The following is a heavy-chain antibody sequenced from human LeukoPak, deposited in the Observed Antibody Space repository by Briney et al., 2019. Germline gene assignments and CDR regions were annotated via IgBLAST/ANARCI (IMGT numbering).Heavy chain of an antibody. J-gene: IGHJ5*02. CDR1: GGSISSGSYY. CDR3: AREGTPYGDYGPNDP. Sequence: SQTLSLTCTVSGGSISSGSYYWSSIRQPAGKGLEWIGRIYGSGSTDYNPSLKSRVTMSIDTSKNQFSLNLISVTAADTAVYYWAREGTPYGDYGPNDPWGQGTLVTVSS. CDR2: IYGSGST. D-gene: IGHD4-17*01. V-gene: IGHV4-61*02.